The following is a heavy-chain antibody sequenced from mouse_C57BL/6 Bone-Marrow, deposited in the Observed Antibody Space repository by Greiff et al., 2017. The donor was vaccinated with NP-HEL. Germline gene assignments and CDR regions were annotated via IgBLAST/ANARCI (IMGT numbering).Heavy chain of an antibody. D-gene: IGHD2-12*01. J-gene: IGHJ3*01. CDR2: ISSGGSST. V-gene: IGHV5-6*01. Sequence: EVQLVESGGDLVKPGGSLKLSCAASGFTFSSYGMSWVRQTPDKRLEWVATISSGGSSTYYPDSVKGRFTISRDNAKNTLYLQMSRLKSEDTAMYYCARLRRGFAYWGQGTLVTVSS. CDR1: GFTFSSYG. CDR3: ARLRRGFAY.